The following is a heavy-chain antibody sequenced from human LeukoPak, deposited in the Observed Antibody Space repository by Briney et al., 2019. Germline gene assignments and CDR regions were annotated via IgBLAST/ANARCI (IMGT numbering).Heavy chain of an antibody. V-gene: IGHV4-34*01. CDR3: ARGDYYDSSGYFDP. Sequence: SETLSLTCAVYGGSFSGYYWSWIRQPPGKGLEWIGEINHSGSTNYNPSLKSRVTISVDPSKNQFSLKLSSVTAADTAVYYCARGDYYDSSGYFDPWGQGTLVTVSS. CDR1: GGSFSGYY. D-gene: IGHD3-22*01. J-gene: IGHJ5*02. CDR2: INHSGST.